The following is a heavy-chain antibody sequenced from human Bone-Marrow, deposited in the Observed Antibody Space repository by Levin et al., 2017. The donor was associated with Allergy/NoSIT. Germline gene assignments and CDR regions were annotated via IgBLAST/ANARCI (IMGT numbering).Heavy chain of an antibody. D-gene: IGHD6-13*01. J-gene: IGHJ4*02. V-gene: IGHV3-30-3*01. CDR3: ARARESYSSSWLDY. CDR2: ISYDGSNK. CDR1: GFTFSSYA. Sequence: PGGSLRLSCAASGFTFSSYAMHWVRQAPGKGLEWVAVISYDGSNKYYADSVKGRFTISRDNSKNTLYLQMNSLRAEDTAVYYCARARESYSSSWLDYWGQGTLVTVSS.